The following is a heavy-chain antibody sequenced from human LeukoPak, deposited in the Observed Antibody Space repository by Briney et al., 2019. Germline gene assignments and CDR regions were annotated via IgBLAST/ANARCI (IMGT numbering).Heavy chain of an antibody. D-gene: IGHD6-19*01. CDR3: ARSAYSSFQPPDY. J-gene: IGHJ4*02. Sequence: GGSLRLSCAASGFTFSSYSMNWVRQAPGKGLEWVSSISSSSSYIYYADSVKGRFTISRDNAKNSLYLQMNSLRAEDTAVYYCARSAYSSFQPPDYWGQGTLVTVSS. V-gene: IGHV3-21*01. CDR1: GFTFSSYS. CDR2: ISSSSSYI.